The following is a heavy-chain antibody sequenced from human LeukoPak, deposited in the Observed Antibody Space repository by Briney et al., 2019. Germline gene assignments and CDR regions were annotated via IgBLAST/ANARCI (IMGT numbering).Heavy chain of an antibody. D-gene: IGHD4-17*01. CDR1: GFTFSTYG. J-gene: IGHJ6*02. CDR3: AKGSAYGDYYYYGMDV. Sequence: PGRSLSLSCAASGFTFSTYGMHWVRQAPGKGLEWVAVISYDGRNQYYADSVKGRFTISRDNSENTLYLQMNRLIPEDTAVYYCAKGSAYGDYYYYGMDVWGQGTTVTVSS. CDR2: ISYDGRNQ. V-gene: IGHV3-30*18.